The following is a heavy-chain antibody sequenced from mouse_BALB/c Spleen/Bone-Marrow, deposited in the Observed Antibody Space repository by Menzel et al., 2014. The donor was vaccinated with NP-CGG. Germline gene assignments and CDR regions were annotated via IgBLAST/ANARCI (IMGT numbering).Heavy chain of an antibody. J-gene: IGHJ1*01. V-gene: IGHV5-17*02. D-gene: IGHD2-4*01. CDR2: IISDSDTI. Sequence: VQLKQSGGGLVQPGGSRKLSCTASGFTFSSFGMHWVRQAPEKGLEWVAYIISDSDTIYYADTVKGRFTISRDNPKNTLFLQMTSLRSEDTAMYYCTRDHDYDWYFDVWGAGTTVTVSS. CDR3: TRDHDYDWYFDV. CDR1: GFTFSSFG.